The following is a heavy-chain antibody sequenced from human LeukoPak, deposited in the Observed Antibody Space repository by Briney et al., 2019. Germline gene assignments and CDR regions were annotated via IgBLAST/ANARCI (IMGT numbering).Heavy chain of an antibody. D-gene: IGHD6-19*01. CDR2: IKPDGTTK. CDR3: AREGQWLTPDY. CDR1: GFPFSSYS. V-gene: IGHV3-7*01. Sequence: PGGSLRLSCAASGFPFSSYSMTWVRQAPGKGLEWVANIKPDGTTKFYVDSVKGRFTISRDNAKNSLYLQMNSLRAEDTAVYYCAREGQWLTPDYWGQGTLVTVSS. J-gene: IGHJ4*02.